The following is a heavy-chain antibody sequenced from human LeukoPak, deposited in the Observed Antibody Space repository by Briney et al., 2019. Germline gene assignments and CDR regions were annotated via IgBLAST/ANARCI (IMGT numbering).Heavy chain of an antibody. D-gene: IGHD6-19*01. J-gene: IGHJ4*02. Sequence: ASVKVSCKASGGTFSSYAISWVRQAPGQGLEWMGGIIPIFGTANSAQKFQGRVTITADASTSTAYMELSSLRSEDTAVYYCARYNYLKGGWRYFFDYWGQGTLVTVSS. V-gene: IGHV1-69*01. CDR3: ARYNYLKGGWRYFFDY. CDR1: GGTFSSYA. CDR2: IIPIFGTA.